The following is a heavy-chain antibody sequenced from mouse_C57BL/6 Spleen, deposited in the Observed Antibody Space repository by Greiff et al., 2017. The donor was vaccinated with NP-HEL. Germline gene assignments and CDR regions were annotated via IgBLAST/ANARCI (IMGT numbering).Heavy chain of an antibody. V-gene: IGHV1-26*01. J-gene: IGHJ4*01. Sequence: VQLQQSGPELVKPGASVKISCKASGYTFTDYYMNWVKQSHGKSLEWIGDINPNNGGTSYNQKFKGKATLTVDKSSSTAYMELRSLTSEDSAVYYCARGRWLHPMDYWGQGTSVTVSS. D-gene: IGHD2-3*01. CDR1: GYTFTDYY. CDR2: INPNNGGT. CDR3: ARGRWLHPMDY.